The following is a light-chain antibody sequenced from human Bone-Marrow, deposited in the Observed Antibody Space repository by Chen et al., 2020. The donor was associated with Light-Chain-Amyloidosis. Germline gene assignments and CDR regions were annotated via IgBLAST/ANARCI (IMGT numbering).Light chain of an antibody. V-gene: IGLV1-44*01. CDR1: NSNIGNNA. J-gene: IGLJ3*02. CDR2: SNN. Sequence: QSVLTQPPSVSGTPGQRVTLSCSGSNSNIGNNAVNWYQQQYPGTAPKLLIYSNNQRPSGVPDRFAGSMSGTSASLAISGLQPEDEAEYYCATWDDSLNGVMFGGGTKLTVL. CDR3: ATWDDSLNGVM.